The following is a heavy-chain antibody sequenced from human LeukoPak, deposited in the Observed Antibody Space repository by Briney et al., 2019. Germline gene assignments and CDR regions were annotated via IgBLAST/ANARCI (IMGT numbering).Heavy chain of an antibody. CDR1: GFTFSSYA. D-gene: IGHD1-26*01. CDR3: ARGHSSGSYHFH. J-gene: IGHJ4*02. V-gene: IGHV3-30*04. Sequence: PGGSLRLSCAASGFTFSSYAMHWVRQAPGKGLEWVAVISYDGSNKYYADSVKGRFTISRDNSKNTLYLQMNSLRAEDTAVYYCARGHSSGSYHFHWGQGTLVTVSS. CDR2: ISYDGSNK.